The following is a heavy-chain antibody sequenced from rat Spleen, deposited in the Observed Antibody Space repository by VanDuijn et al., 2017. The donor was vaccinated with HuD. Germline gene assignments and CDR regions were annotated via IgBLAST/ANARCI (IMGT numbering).Heavy chain of an antibody. D-gene: IGHD5-1*01. CDR2: ISYDGRVT. Sequence: EVQLVESGGGLVQPGRSLKISCAASGLTFSDYNMAWVRQAPKKGLEWVATISYDGRVTYYRDSVKGRFTISRDNAKNTVDMQLNSLRSEDTAMYFCARERGWDRYFDYWGQGTLVTVSS. CDR1: GLTFSDYN. J-gene: IGHJ3*01. CDR3: ARERGWDRYFDY. V-gene: IGHV5-7*01.